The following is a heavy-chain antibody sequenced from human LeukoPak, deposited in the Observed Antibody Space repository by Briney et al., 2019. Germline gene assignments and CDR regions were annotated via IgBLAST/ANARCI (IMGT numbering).Heavy chain of an antibody. CDR1: GYTFTSYD. J-gene: IGHJ4*02. CDR2: MNPNSGNT. V-gene: IGHV1-8*03. Sequence: GASVKVSCKASGYTFTSYDINWVRQATGQGLEWMGWMNPNSGNTGYAQKFQGRVTITRNTSISTAYMELSSLRSEDTAVYYCARDANVDTAMVRFFDYWGQGTLVTVSS. D-gene: IGHD5-18*01. CDR3: ARDANVDTAMVRFFDY.